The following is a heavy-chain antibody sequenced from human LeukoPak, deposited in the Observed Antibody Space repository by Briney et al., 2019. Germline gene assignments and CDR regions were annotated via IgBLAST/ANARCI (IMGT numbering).Heavy chain of an antibody. Sequence: SQTLSLTCTVSGGSISSGGYYWSWIRQPPGKGLEWIGYIYHSGSTYYNPSLKSRVTISVDRSKNQFSLKLSSVTAADTAVYYCARSRGYCSSTSCPWDFDPWGQGTLVTVSS. J-gene: IGHJ5*02. CDR2: IYHSGST. D-gene: IGHD2-2*01. CDR3: ARSRGYCSSTSCPWDFDP. V-gene: IGHV4-30-2*01. CDR1: GGSISSGGYY.